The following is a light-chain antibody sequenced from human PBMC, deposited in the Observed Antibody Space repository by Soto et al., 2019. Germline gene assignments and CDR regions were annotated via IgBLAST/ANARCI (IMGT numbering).Light chain of an antibody. J-gene: IGKJ5*01. V-gene: IGKV3-15*01. Sequence: VMTQSPATLSVSPGERVTLSCRASQSVSSDLAWYQHKPGQAPRLLIYGASTRPTDIPARFTGSGSGTQFTLTISSLQSEDVATYYRQQYNNWPPITFGQGTRLEIK. CDR1: QSVSSD. CDR2: GAS. CDR3: QQYNNWPPIT.